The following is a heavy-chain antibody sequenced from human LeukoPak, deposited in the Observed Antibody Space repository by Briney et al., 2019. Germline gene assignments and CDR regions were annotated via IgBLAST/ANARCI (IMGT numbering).Heavy chain of an antibody. J-gene: IGHJ4*02. CDR1: GYSISSGYY. CDR3: ARAPPLVIAAAVLDY. CDR2: IYHSGST. D-gene: IGHD6-13*01. V-gene: IGHV4-38-2*02. Sequence: SETLSLTCTVSGYSISSGYYWDWIQQPPGTGLEWIGSIYHSGSTYYNPSLKSRVTISVDTSKNQFALKLSSVTAADTAVYYCARAPPLVIAAAVLDYRGQGTLVTVSS.